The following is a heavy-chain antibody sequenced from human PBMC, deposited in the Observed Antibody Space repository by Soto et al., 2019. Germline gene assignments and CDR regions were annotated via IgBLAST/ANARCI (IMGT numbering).Heavy chain of an antibody. CDR3: ARVERGTATTVVDAFDI. V-gene: IGHV4-34*01. J-gene: IGHJ3*02. Sequence: QVQLQQWGAGLLKPSETLSLTCAVYGGFVSSGSYYWSWIRQPPGKGLEWIGEMSHSGGTHFNPSLKSRVTISVDTSNNQFSLKMSSVPAADTALYYCARVERGTATTVVDAFDIWGPGTMVTVSS. D-gene: IGHD1-1*01. CDR2: MSHSGGT. CDR1: GGFVSSGSYY.